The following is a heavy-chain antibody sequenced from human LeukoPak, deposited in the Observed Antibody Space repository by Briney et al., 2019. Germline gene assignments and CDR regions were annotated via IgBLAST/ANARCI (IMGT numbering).Heavy chain of an antibody. CDR3: VRASGFDVVVPAARSFYGMDV. Sequence: GGSLRLSCAASGFTFSSYAMHWVRQAPGKGLEWVAVISYDGSNKYYADSVKGRFTISRDNSKNTLYLQMNSLRAEDTAVYYCVRASGFDVVVPAARSFYGMDVWGQGTTVTVSS. V-gene: IGHV3-30-3*01. CDR2: ISYDGSNK. CDR1: GFTFSSYA. J-gene: IGHJ6*02. D-gene: IGHD2-2*01.